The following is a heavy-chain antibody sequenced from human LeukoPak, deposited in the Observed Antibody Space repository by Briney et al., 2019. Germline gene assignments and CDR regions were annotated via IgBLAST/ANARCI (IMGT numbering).Heavy chain of an antibody. Sequence: PSETLSLTCTVSGGSISSGSYYWSWIRQPAGKGLEWIGRIYTSGSTNYNPSLKSRVTISVDTSKNQFSLKLSSVTAADTAVYYCARLPLGYYDSSGYHDYWGQGTLVTVSS. J-gene: IGHJ4*02. D-gene: IGHD3-22*01. CDR1: GGSISSGSYY. V-gene: IGHV4-61*02. CDR3: ARLPLGYYDSSGYHDY. CDR2: IYTSGST.